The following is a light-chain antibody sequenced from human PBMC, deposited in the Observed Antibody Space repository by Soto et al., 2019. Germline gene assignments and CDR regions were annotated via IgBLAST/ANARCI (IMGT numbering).Light chain of an antibody. Sequence: DIQMTQSPSSLSASVGDRVTITCRARQSISSYLNWYQQKPRKAPELLIYAASSLQSGVPSRFSGSGSGTDFTLTISSLQPEEFATYYCQQRYSIPFTFGQGTSLEIK. CDR3: QQRYSIPFT. CDR1: QSISSY. CDR2: AAS. V-gene: IGKV1-39*01. J-gene: IGKJ2*01.